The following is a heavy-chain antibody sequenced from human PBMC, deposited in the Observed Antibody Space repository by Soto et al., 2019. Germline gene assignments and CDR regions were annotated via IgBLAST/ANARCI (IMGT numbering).Heavy chain of an antibody. CDR3: GRDSKWDDTSVGMDV. CDR1: GGTFSSYT. J-gene: IGHJ6*02. V-gene: IGHV1-69*08. D-gene: IGHD3-22*01. Sequence: ASVKVSCKASGGTFSSYTIYWVRQAPGQGLEWMGRTIPMHGTPHYAQKFQGRVTITGDKSTSTAYMELSSLRSEDTSVYYCGRDSKWDDTSVGMDVWGQGTKVTVSS. CDR2: TIPMHGTP.